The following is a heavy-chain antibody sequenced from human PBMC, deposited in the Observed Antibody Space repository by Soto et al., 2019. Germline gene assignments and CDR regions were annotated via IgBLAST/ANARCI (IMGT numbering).Heavy chain of an antibody. Sequence: QVQLVQSGAEVKKPGASVKVSCKASGYTFTSYAMHWVRQAPGQRLEWMGWINAGNGNTKYSQKFRGRVTITRDTSASTAYMELSSLRSEDTAVYYCARDLFTEDAFDIWGQGTMVTVSS. CDR1: GYTFTSYA. CDR3: ARDLFTEDAFDI. J-gene: IGHJ3*02. D-gene: IGHD2-21*01. V-gene: IGHV1-3*01. CDR2: INAGNGNT.